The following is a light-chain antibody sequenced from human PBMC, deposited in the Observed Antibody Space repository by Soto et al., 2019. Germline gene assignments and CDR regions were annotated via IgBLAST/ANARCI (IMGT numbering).Light chain of an antibody. Sequence: QSVLTQTPSASGTPGQRVTMSCSGSSSNIGINDVHWYRQLSGTAPKILIHDTAHRATGVPDRFSGSKSGTSASLTISGLQADDEAEYHCAAWDNSLSGPVFGGGTKLTVL. J-gene: IGLJ2*01. CDR1: SSNIGIND. CDR2: DTA. V-gene: IGLV1-44*01. CDR3: AAWDNSLSGPV.